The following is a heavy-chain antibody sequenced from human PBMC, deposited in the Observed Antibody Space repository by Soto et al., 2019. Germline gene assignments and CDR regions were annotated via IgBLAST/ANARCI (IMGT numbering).Heavy chain of an antibody. D-gene: IGHD5-12*01. Sequence: EVQLVESGGGLIQPGGSLRLSCAASGFTVSSNYMSWVRQAPGKGLEWVSGISGDGSATSYADSLKGRFTVSRDNSKDTLFLQMNTLRVEDTAVYYCAKTRLYDNNDYHRDGFDVWGPGTAVTVS. CDR2: ISGDGSAT. CDR1: GFTVSSNY. V-gene: IGHV3-53*01. CDR3: AKTRLYDNNDYHRDGFDV. J-gene: IGHJ3*01.